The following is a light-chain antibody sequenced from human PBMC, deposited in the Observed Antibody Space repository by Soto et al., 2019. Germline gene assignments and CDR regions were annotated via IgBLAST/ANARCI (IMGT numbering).Light chain of an antibody. CDR2: GES. J-gene: IGKJ1*01. CDR1: QSIHTN. Sequence: ETVMTQSEATLSVSPGERATLSCRASQSIHTNLAWYQQKPGQPPRLLIYGESTRVTGIPTRFSGSGSGTEFTLTISSLQSEDFAVYYCQQYNNWPRTFGQGTKVEIK. V-gene: IGKV3-15*01. CDR3: QQYNNWPRT.